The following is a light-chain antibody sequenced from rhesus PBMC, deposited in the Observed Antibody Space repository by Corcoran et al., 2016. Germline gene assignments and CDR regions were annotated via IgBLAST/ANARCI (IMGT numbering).Light chain of an antibody. CDR2: SDN. Sequence: DLTQPPSVSVSPGQTARFTCGGDSVGSEAVHWYQQKPPQAPVLVIYSDNQRPSGIPERFSGSKSGTTAALTISGVEAGDEADYYCQIWDISVDHHIFGAGTRLTVL. CDR3: QIWDISVDHHI. CDR1: SVGSEA. V-gene: IGLV3-44*01. J-gene: IGLJ1*01.